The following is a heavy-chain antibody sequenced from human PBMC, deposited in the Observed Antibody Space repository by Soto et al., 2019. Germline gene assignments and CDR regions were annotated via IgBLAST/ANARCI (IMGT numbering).Heavy chain of an antibody. CDR3: AREAGYSGSWEGLGELETDAFDI. CDR1: GYTFTGYY. Sequence: GASVKVSCKASGYTFTGYYMHWVRQAPGQGLEWMGWINPNSGGTNYAQKFQGWVTMTRDTSISTAYMELSRLRSDDTAVYYCAREAGYSGSWEGLGELETDAFDIWGQGTMVTVSS. J-gene: IGHJ3*02. CDR2: INPNSGGT. D-gene: IGHD6-13*01. V-gene: IGHV1-2*04.